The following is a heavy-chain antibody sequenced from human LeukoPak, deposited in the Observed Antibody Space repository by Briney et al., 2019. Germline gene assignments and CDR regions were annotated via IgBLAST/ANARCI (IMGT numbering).Heavy chain of an antibody. J-gene: IGHJ4*02. CDR3: ANDWTFGVVSLFDY. CDR1: GLTFRSYA. CDR2: ISDSGGTI. V-gene: IGHV3-23*01. Sequence: GGSLRLSCAASGLTFRSYAMSWVRQAPGKGLEWVSGISDSGGTIYYADSVKGRFTISRDNSKNTLYLQMNSLRAEDTAVYYCANDWTFGVVSLFDYWGQGTLVTVSP. D-gene: IGHD3-3*01.